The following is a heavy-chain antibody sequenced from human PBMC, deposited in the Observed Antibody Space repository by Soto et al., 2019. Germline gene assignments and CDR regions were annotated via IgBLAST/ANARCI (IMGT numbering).Heavy chain of an antibody. J-gene: IGHJ5*01. D-gene: IGHD2-2*01. CDR3: ARDCPGSSTTCYGNEWFDS. CDR1: GFTFSSYA. V-gene: IGHV3-48*01. CDR2: VNSSRSTI. Sequence: PGGSLRLSCAASGFTFSSYAMRWVRQTPGKGLLWVSRVNSSRSTIYYADSVKGRFTISRDNAKNSLYLQMNSLRAEDTAVYYCARDCPGSSTTCYGNEWFDSWGQGTLVTVSS.